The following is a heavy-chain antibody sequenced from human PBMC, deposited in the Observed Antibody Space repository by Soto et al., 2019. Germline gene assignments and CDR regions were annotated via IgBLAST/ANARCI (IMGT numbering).Heavy chain of an antibody. CDR3: AKDSPLINDFWSGQIANEFDY. D-gene: IGHD3-3*01. CDR1: GFTFSSYA. V-gene: IGHV3-23*01. J-gene: IGHJ4*02. Sequence: GGSLRLSCAASGFTFSSYAMSWVRQAPGKGLEWVSAISGSGGSTYYADSVKGRFTISRDNSKNTLYLQMNSLRAEDTAVYYCAKDSPLINDFWSGQIANEFDYWGQGTLVTVSS. CDR2: ISGSGGST.